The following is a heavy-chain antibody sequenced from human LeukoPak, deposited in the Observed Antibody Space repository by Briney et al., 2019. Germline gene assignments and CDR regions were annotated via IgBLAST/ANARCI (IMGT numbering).Heavy chain of an antibody. Sequence: PGGSLRLSCAASGFTFSNAWMSWVRQAPGKGLEWVGRIKSKTDGGTTDYAAPVKGRFTISRDDSKNTLYLQVNSLKTEDTAEYYCTRDRYYDFWSGYYRAFDIWGQGTMVTVSS. J-gene: IGHJ3*02. CDR1: GFTFSNAW. CDR3: TRDRYYDFWSGYYRAFDI. V-gene: IGHV3-15*01. CDR2: IKSKTDGGTT. D-gene: IGHD3-3*01.